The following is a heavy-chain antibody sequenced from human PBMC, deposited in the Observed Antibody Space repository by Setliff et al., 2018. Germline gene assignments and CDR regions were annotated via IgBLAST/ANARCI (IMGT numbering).Heavy chain of an antibody. CDR1: GYTFTNYW. CDR3: ARVGPLTDDAFDI. J-gene: IGHJ3*02. CDR2: IYPADSDT. D-gene: IGHD1-26*01. V-gene: IGHV5-51*01. Sequence: PGESLKISCKGSGYTFTNYWIAWVRQMPGKGLEYMGIIYPADSDTTYSPSFQGQVTISADKSINTAYLQWSSLKASDTAIYYCARVGPLTDDAFDIWGQGTRSPSPQ.